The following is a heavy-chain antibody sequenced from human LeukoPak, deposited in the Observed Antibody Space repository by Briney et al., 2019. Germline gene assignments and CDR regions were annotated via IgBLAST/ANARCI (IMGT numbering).Heavy chain of an antibody. V-gene: IGHV1-2*02. CDR3: ARVVTMIVVVFDY. D-gene: IGHD3-22*01. Sequence: WASVKVSCKASGYTFTSYYMHWVRQAPGQGLEWMGWINPNSGGTNYAQKFQGRVTMTRDTSISTAYMELSRLRSDDTAVYYCARVVTMIVVVFDYWGQGTLATVSS. J-gene: IGHJ4*02. CDR1: GYTFTSYY. CDR2: INPNSGGT.